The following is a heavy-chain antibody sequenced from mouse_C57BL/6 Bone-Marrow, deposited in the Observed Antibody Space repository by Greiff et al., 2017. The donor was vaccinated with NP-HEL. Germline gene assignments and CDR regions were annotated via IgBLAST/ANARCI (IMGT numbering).Heavy chain of an antibody. V-gene: IGHV1-82*01. CDR3: HYYYGSYAMDY. CDR2: IYPGDGDT. J-gene: IGHJ4*01. CDR1: GYAFSSSW. D-gene: IGHD1-1*01. Sequence: QVQLQQSGPELVKPGASVKISCKASGYAFSSSWMNWVKQRPGKGLEWIGRIYPGDGDTNYNGKFKGKATLTADKSSSTAYMQLSSLTSEDSAVYFCHYYYGSYAMDYWGQGTSVTVSS.